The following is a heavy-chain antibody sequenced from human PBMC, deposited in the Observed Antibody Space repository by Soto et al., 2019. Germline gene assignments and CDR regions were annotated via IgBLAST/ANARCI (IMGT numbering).Heavy chain of an antibody. CDR3: ARATGDDFWSGYTPNWFDP. Sequence: EVQLVESGGGLVQPGGSLRLSCAASGFTVSSNYMSWVRQAPGKGLEWVSVIYSGGSTYYADSVKGRFTVSRDNSKNTLYLQMNSLRAEDTAVYYCARATGDDFWSGYTPNWFDPWGQGTLVTVSS. CDR2: IYSGGST. J-gene: IGHJ5*02. CDR1: GFTVSSNY. D-gene: IGHD3-3*01. V-gene: IGHV3-66*01.